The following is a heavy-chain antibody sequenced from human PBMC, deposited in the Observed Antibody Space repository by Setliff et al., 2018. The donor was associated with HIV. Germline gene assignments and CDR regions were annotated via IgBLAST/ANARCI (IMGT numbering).Heavy chain of an antibody. CDR1: GGSFSGYY. J-gene: IGHJ3*02. D-gene: IGHD3-3*01. CDR3: ATCSVGWSREEHPRPDGAFHI. V-gene: IGHV4-34*12. CDR2: IIHSGST. Sequence: PSETLSLTCAVYGGSFSGYYWSWIRQPPGKGLEWIGEIIHSGSTNYSPSLQSRVTISVDTSKNQFSLKLRSVTAAETAVYYCATCSVGWSREEHPRPDGAFHIWGQGSMVTVSS.